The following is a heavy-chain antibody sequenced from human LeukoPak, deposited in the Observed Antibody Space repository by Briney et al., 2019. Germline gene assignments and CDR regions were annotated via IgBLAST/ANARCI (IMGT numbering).Heavy chain of an antibody. J-gene: IGHJ4*02. CDR3: ARDSIAAAGNFDY. V-gene: IGHV3-21*01. CDR2: ISSSSSYI. D-gene: IGHD6-13*01. CDR1: GFTFSSYS. Sequence: PGGSLRLSCAASGFTFSSYSMNWVRQAPGKGLEWVSSISSSSSYIYYADSVKGRFTISRDNAKNSLYLQMNSLRAEDTAVYYCARDSIAAAGNFDYWGQRTLVTVSS.